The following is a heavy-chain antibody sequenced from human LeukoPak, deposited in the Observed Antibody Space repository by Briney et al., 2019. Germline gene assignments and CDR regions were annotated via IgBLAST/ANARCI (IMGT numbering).Heavy chain of an antibody. V-gene: IGHV3-30*02. CDR2: IRYDGSNK. D-gene: IGHD3-10*01. CDR3: AKERLWFGELFPDY. Sequence: GGSLRLSCAASGFTFSSYGMHWVRQAPGKGLGWVAFIRYDGSNKYYADSVKGRFTISRDNSKNTLYLQMNSLRAEDTAVYYCAKERLWFGELFPDYWGQGTLVTASS. CDR1: GFTFSSYG. J-gene: IGHJ4*02.